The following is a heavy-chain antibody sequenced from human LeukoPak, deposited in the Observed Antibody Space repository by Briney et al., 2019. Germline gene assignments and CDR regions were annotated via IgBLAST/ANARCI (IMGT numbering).Heavy chain of an antibody. V-gene: IGHV4-59*01. CDR2: VFSTGDT. CDR3: ARGVYNYYYMDV. J-gene: IGHJ6*03. Sequence: NPSETLSLTCTVSGGSISSYYWSWIRQPPGKGLEWIGYVFSTGDTTYSPSLKSRVTISVDMSENQFSLKLNSVTAADTAVYYCARGVYNYYYMDVWGRGATVTVSS. CDR1: GGSISSYY.